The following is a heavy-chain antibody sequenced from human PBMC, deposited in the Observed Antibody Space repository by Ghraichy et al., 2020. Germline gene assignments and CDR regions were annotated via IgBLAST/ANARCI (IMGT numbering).Heavy chain of an antibody. CDR1: GGSFSGYY. D-gene: IGHD3-16*02. V-gene: IGHV4-34*01. Sequence: SETLSLTCAVYGGSFSGYYWSWIRQPPGKGLEWIGEINHSGSTNYNPSLKSRVTISVDTSKNQFSLKLSSVTAADTAVYYCARGQRPPTNYDYIWGSYRQRHYFDYWGQGTLVTVSS. CDR3: ARGQRPPTNYDYIWGSYRQRHYFDY. CDR2: INHSGST. J-gene: IGHJ4*02.